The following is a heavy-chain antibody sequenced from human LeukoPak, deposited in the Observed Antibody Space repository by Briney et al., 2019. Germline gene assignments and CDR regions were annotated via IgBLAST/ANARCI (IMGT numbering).Heavy chain of an antibody. CDR1: GFTFSSYS. CDR2: ISSSSSYI. Sequence: PGGSLRLSCAASGFTFSSYSMNWVRQAPGKGLEWVSSISSSSSYIYYADSVKGRFTISRDNAKNSLYLQMNSLRAEDTAVYYCARGGEGIEAFDPWGQGTLVTVSS. CDR3: ARGGEGIEAFDP. J-gene: IGHJ5*02. V-gene: IGHV3-21*01. D-gene: IGHD2-15*01.